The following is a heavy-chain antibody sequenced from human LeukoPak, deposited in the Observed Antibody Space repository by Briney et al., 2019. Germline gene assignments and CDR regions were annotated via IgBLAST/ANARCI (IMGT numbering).Heavy chain of an antibody. V-gene: IGHV3-7*01. D-gene: IGHD5-24*01. CDR3: ARERDGRFFDY. J-gene: IGHJ4*02. CDR1: GLTFRSFW. CDR2: INQGGSEK. Sequence: GGSLRLSCAVSGLTFRSFWMSWVRQAPGKGLEWVANINQGGSEKYYVDSVKGRFTISRDNAKNSLHLQMNTLTAEDTAVYCSARERDGRFFDYWGQGTLVTVSS.